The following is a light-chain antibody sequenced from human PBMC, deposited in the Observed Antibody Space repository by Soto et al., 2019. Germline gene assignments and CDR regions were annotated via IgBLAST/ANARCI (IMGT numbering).Light chain of an antibody. Sequence: QSALTQPRSVSGSPGQSVTISCTGTSSDVGGYNYVSWYQQHPGKAPKLMIYDVSKRPSGVPDRFSGSKSGNTASLTISGLQAEDEADYYCCSYAGSYTLGVVIGGGTKLTVL. CDR2: DVS. J-gene: IGLJ2*01. V-gene: IGLV2-11*01. CDR3: CSYAGSYTLGVV. CDR1: SSDVGGYNY.